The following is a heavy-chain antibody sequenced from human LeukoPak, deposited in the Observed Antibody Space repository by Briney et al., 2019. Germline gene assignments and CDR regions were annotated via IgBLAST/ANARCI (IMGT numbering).Heavy chain of an antibody. CDR1: GFTFDDYG. Sequence: GRSLRLSCAASGFTFDDYGMSWVRQAPGKGLGWVSSINWNGGSTAYADSVKGRFTISRDNAKNSLYLQMNSLRAEDTALYYCAREVLIDSYFYYMDVWGKGTTVTVSS. CDR2: INWNGGST. CDR3: AREVLIDSYFYYMDV. J-gene: IGHJ6*03. D-gene: IGHD1-1*01. V-gene: IGHV3-20*04.